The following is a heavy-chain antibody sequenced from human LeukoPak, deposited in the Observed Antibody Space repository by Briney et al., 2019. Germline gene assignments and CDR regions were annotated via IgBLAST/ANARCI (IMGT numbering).Heavy chain of an antibody. Sequence: SETLSLTCTVSGGYISGSSYNWGWIRQPPGKGLEWIGSIYYSGTTKYKPSLKSRVTISVDTSKNQFSLKLSSVTAADTAVYYCARGPRGYSGSYFLVYWGQGTLVTVSS. J-gene: IGHJ4*02. V-gene: IGHV4-39*07. D-gene: IGHD1-26*01. CDR2: IYYSGTT. CDR3: ARGPRGYSGSYFLVY. CDR1: GGYISGSSYN.